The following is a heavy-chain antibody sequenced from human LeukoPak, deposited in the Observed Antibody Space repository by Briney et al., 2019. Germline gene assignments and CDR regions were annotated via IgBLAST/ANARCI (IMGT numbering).Heavy chain of an antibody. CDR2: ISSSGSII. J-gene: IGHJ5*02. V-gene: IGHV3-11*01. D-gene: IGHD1-26*01. Sequence: PGGSLRLSCAASGFTFSDYYMTWIRQAPGKGLEWVSCISSSGSIIFYADSVKGRFTISRDNAKSSLFLQMNSLRAEDTAVYYCARVKVGITYWFDPWGQGTLVTVSS. CDR3: ARVKVGITYWFDP. CDR1: GFTFSDYY.